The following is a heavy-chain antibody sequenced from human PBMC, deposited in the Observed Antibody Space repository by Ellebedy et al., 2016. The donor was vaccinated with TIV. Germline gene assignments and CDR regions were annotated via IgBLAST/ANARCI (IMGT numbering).Heavy chain of an antibody. V-gene: IGHV1-18*04. Sequence: AASVKVSCKASGYTFTNFGLGWVRQAPGQGLEWMGWISIYNGNTNVAQKFQGRVTMTTDTSTNTAYMDLMSLTFDDTAVYYFARTGATSWFFDLWGRGTLVTVSS. J-gene: IGHJ2*01. CDR1: GYTFTNFG. CDR2: ISIYNGNT. CDR3: ARTGATSWFFDL. D-gene: IGHD1-26*01.